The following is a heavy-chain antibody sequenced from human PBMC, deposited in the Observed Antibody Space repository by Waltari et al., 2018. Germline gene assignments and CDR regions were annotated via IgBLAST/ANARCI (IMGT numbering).Heavy chain of an antibody. J-gene: IGHJ3*02. CDR2: MYFSGTK. CDR3: ARLPRGSVIIGAFDI. V-gene: IGHV4-59*11. D-gene: IGHD3-22*01. CDR1: GDSIRSHF. Sequence: VQLQESGPGLVKPSETLSLRCNVSGDSIRSHFWSWIRQAPWKGLEWIGNMYFSGTKYYNPSLKRRGAISIDTSKNHFSLNLRSVTAADTAIYYCARLPRGSVIIGAFDIWGQGTQVTVSS.